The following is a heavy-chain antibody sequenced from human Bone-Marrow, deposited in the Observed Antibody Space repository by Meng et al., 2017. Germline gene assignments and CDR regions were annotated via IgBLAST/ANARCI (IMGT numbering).Heavy chain of an antibody. Sequence: VQPVQSGAEVKKPGASVTLSCKASGYTFTSYGISWVRQAPGQGLEWMGWISAYNGNTNYAQKLQGRVTMTTDTSTSTAYMELRSLRSDDTAVYYCARDGPYDYGDLREVYWGQGTLVTVSS. CDR2: ISAYNGNT. CDR3: ARDGPYDYGDLREVY. V-gene: IGHV1-18*01. J-gene: IGHJ4*02. D-gene: IGHD4-17*01. CDR1: GYTFTSYG.